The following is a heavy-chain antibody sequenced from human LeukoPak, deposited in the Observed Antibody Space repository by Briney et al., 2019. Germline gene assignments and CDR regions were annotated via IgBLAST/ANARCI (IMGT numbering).Heavy chain of an antibody. V-gene: IGHV4-38-2*02. Sequence: PSETLSLTCTVSGYSISSGYYWGRIRQSPGKGLEWIGSIYHTQNTYYNPSLKSRVSISIDPSKNHFSLRLSSVTAADTAVYYCARTWDGAFDIWGQGTMVTVSS. CDR2: IYHTQNT. D-gene: IGHD1-26*01. CDR3: ARTWDGAFDI. CDR1: GYSISSGYY. J-gene: IGHJ3*02.